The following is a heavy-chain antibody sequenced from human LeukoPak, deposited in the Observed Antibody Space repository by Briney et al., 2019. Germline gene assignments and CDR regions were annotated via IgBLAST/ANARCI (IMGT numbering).Heavy chain of an antibody. CDR3: ASMVRGVIDY. D-gene: IGHD3-10*01. CDR2: ISYDGSNK. Sequence: GGSLRLSCAASGITFSSYAMHWVRQAPGKGLEWVAVISYDGSNKYYADSVKGRFTISRDNSKNTLYLQMNSLRAEDTAVYYCASMVRGVIDYWGQGTLVTVSS. CDR1: GITFSSYA. V-gene: IGHV3-30*14. J-gene: IGHJ4*02.